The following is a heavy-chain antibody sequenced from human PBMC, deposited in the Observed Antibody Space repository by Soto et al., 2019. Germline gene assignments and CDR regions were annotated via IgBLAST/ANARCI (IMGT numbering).Heavy chain of an antibody. CDR2: IIPIFGTA. Sequence: QVQLVQSGAEVKKPGSSVKVSCKASGGTFSSYAISWVRQAPGQGLEWMGGIIPIFGTANYAQKFQGRVTITADEPTSTAYMELSSLGSEDTAVYYCARDAGYGSGGEPLAWYFDLWGRGTLVTVSS. CDR3: ARDAGYGSGGEPLAWYFDL. D-gene: IGHD3-10*01. CDR1: GGTFSSYA. V-gene: IGHV1-69*01. J-gene: IGHJ2*01.